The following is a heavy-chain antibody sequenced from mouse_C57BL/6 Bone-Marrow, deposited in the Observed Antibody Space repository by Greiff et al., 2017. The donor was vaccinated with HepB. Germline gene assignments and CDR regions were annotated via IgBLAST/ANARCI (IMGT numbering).Heavy chain of an antibody. V-gene: IGHV1-81*01. CDR1: GYTFTSYG. CDR3: ARFDYDEGAWFAY. D-gene: IGHD2-4*01. J-gene: IGHJ3*01. CDR2: IYPRSGNT. Sequence: SGAELARPGASVKLSCKASGYTFTSYGISWVKQRTGQGLEWIGEIYPRSGNTYYNEKFKGKATLTADKSSSTAYMELRSLTSEDSAVYFCARFDYDEGAWFAYWGQGTLVTVSA.